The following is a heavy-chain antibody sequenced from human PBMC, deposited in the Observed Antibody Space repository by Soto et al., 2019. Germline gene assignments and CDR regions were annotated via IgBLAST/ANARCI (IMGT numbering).Heavy chain of an antibody. CDR1: GFTFSSHG. CDR3: AKDGQYRTDGFDI. CDR2: LSRGGGSA. Sequence: GGSLRLSCAASGFTFSSHGMSWVRQAPGKGLEWISGLSRGGGSAYYADSVKGRFTISRDNSKNTLDLIMNSLRVEDTALYYCAKDGQYRTDGFDIWGQGTMVSVSS. V-gene: IGHV3-23*01. J-gene: IGHJ3*02. D-gene: IGHD5-12*01.